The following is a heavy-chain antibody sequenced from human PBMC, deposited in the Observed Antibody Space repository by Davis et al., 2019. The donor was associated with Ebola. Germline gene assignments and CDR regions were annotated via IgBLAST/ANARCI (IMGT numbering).Heavy chain of an antibody. V-gene: IGHV3-15*01. CDR2: INIKTDGGTT. J-gene: IGHJ6*02. CDR3: TTRIYYYGMDV. Sequence: GESLKISCAASGFPLSNAWMSWVRPAPGKGLEWVGRINIKTDGGTTDYVAPVKGRCSISSDDSKNTLYLQMNSLKTEDTAVYYCTTRIYYYGMDVWGQGTTVTVSS. CDR1: GFPLSNAW. D-gene: IGHD2-15*01.